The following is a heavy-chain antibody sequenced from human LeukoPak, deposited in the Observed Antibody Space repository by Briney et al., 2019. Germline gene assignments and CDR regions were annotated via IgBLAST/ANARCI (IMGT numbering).Heavy chain of an antibody. Sequence: PGGSLRLSCAASGFTFSSYGMTWVRQAPGKGLEWVSYISSSSSTIYYADSVKGRFTISRDNAKNSLYLQMNSLRAEDTAVYYCARAPMLYYYDSSGEFDYWGQGTLVTVSS. J-gene: IGHJ4*02. V-gene: IGHV3-48*04. CDR1: GFTFSSYG. CDR3: ARAPMLYYYDSSGEFDY. CDR2: ISSSSSTI. D-gene: IGHD3-22*01.